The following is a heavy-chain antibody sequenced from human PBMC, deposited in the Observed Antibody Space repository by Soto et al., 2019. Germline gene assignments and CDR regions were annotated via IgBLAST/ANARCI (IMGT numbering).Heavy chain of an antibody. CDR2: ISSISSYT. D-gene: IGHD6-13*01. CDR1: GFTFSDYY. J-gene: IGHJ4*02. CDR3: ARGEIAAAGIDDY. V-gene: IGHV3-11*05. Sequence: QVQLVESGGGLVKPGGSLRLSCAASGFTFSDYYMSWIRQAPGKGLEWVSYISSISSYTNYADSVKGRVTISRDNAKNSLYLQMNSLRAEDTAVYYGARGEIAAAGIDDYWGQGTLVTVSS.